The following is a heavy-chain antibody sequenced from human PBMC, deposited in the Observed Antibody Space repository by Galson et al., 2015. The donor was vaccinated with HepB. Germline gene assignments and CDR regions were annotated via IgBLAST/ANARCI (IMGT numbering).Heavy chain of an antibody. D-gene: IGHD1-26*01. CDR3: AKGTLVAAGIFDF. CDR1: GFSFATLW. J-gene: IGHJ4*02. V-gene: IGHV3-7*03. Sequence: SLRLSCAASGFSFATLWMNWVRQAPGKGLEWVANIKYDGSEKTYVDSVKGRFTISRDNAQNSLFLEMNSLRGEDTAVYYCAKGTLVAAGIFDFWGQGTLVTVSS. CDR2: IKYDGSEK.